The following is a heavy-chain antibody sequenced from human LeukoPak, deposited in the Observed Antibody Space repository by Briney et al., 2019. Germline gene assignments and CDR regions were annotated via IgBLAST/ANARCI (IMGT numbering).Heavy chain of an antibody. CDR3: AKAASSSWPSYYYGMDV. J-gene: IGHJ6*02. D-gene: IGHD6-13*01. CDR1: GNMFISHY. CDR2: TNPSGGST. V-gene: IGHV1-46*01. Sequence: ASVKVSCKASGNMFISHYIHWVRQAPGQGLEWMGITNPSGGSTNYAQKFQGRVTMTRDTSTSTVYMELSSLRSEDTAVYYCAKAASSSWPSYYYGMDVWGQGTTVTVSS.